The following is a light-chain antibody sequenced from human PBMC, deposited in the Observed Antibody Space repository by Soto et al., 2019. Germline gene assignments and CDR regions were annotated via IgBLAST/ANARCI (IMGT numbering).Light chain of an antibody. J-gene: IGKJ1*01. V-gene: IGKV1-39*01. CDR3: QQSYNTPLT. Sequence: IEVTQSPSSLAASLGDRVTITCRASQTIGTYVNWYRQKSGAAPELLIYDASTLQSGVPSRFRGGASGTDFTLTISSLQLDDFATYDCQQSYNTPLTFGQGTKVDIK. CDR1: QTIGTY. CDR2: DAS.